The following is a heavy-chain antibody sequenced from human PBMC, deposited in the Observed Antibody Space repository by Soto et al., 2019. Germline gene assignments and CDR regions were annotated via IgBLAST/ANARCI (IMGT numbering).Heavy chain of an antibody. CDR1: EDTFTHYD. V-gene: IGHV1-8*01. CDR3: VRRVASGHRSWFDP. Sequence: QVELVQSGAEVKKPGASVKVSCQASEDTFTHYDINWVRQATGQGLEWMGWMNPNTGNIDYAHKFQGRVTMTRDTSPRAVYMELSSLRSDDTAVYYCVRRVASGHRSWFDPWGHGTLVTVSS. J-gene: IGHJ5*02. CDR2: MNPNTGNI. D-gene: IGHD2-21*01.